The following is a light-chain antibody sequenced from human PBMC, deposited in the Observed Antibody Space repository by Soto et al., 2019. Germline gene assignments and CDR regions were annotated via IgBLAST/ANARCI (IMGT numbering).Light chain of an antibody. CDR2: DGS. J-gene: IGLJ2*01. CDR3: SSYTSSSTL. V-gene: IGLV2-14*03. Sequence: QSALTQPASVSGSPGQSITISCTRTSSDVGGYNYVSWYQQHPGKAPKLMIFDGSNRPSGVSDRFSGSKSGNTASLTISGLQAADEADYYCSSYTSSSTLFGGGTKVTVL. CDR1: SSDVGGYNY.